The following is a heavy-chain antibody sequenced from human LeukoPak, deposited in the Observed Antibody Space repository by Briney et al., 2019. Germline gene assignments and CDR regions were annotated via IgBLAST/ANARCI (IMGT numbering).Heavy chain of an antibody. V-gene: IGHV3-53*01. J-gene: IGHJ4*02. Sequence: GGSLRLSCTASGFTFGDYAMSWVRQGPGKGLEWVSVIYSGGNTYYADSVKGRFTISRDNSKNTVYLQMNSLRAEDTAVYYCARGETSSYDYWGQGTLVTVSS. CDR2: IYSGGNT. CDR3: ARGETSSYDY. D-gene: IGHD2-2*01. CDR1: GFTFGDYA.